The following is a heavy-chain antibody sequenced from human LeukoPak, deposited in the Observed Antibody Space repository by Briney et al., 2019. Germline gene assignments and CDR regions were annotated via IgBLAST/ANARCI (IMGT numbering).Heavy chain of an antibody. Sequence: GGSLRLSCAASGFTFSNAWMNWVRQAPGKGLVWVSRINTDGSSTTYADSVKGRFTISRDNAKNTLYLQMNSLSAEDTAVYYCARGYSSSYRIDYWGQGTLVTVSS. J-gene: IGHJ4*02. CDR2: INTDGSST. CDR1: GFTFSNAW. CDR3: ARGYSSSYRIDY. V-gene: IGHV3-74*01. D-gene: IGHD6-6*01.